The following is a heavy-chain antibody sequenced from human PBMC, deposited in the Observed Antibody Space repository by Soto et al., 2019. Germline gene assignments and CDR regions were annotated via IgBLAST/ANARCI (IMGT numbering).Heavy chain of an antibody. Sequence: ASVKVSCKASGGTFSSYAISWVRQAPGQGPEWMGGIIPIFGTANYAQKFQGGVTITADESTSTAYMELSRLRSEDTAVYYCARDLNQSLYDSRAYQGQNAFDFCDRGTMGTLSS. CDR3: ARDLNQSLYDSRAYQGQNAFDF. D-gene: IGHD3-22*01. CDR2: IIPIFGTA. V-gene: IGHV1-69*13. J-gene: IGHJ3*01. CDR1: GGTFSSYA.